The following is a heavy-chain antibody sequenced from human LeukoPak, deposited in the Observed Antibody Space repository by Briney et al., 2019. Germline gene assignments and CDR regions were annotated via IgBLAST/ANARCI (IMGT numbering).Heavy chain of an antibody. CDR3: ARTVLLWFGELLPYYYYMDV. D-gene: IGHD3-10*01. CDR2: IYYSGGT. J-gene: IGHJ6*03. Sequence: PSETLSLTCTVSGGSISSHYWSWIRQPPGKGLEWIGYIYYSGGTNYNPSLKSRVTISVDTSKNQFSLKLSSVTAADTAVYYCARTVLLWFGELLPYYYYMDVWGKGTTVTVSS. V-gene: IGHV4-59*11. CDR1: GGSISSHY.